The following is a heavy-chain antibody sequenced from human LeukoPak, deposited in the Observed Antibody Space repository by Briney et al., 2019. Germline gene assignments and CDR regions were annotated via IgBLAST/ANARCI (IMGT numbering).Heavy chain of an antibody. J-gene: IGHJ4*02. CDR2: INTSGGST. Sequence: ASVKVSCKSSGYTFTNYHMHWVRQAPGQGLEWMGIINTSGGSTSYAQSVQGRVTMTRTTSPSTVYMELSSLRSEDTAVSYCARDAIENYDFWSGSYYYFDYWGQGTLVTVSS. D-gene: IGHD3-3*01. V-gene: IGHV1-46*01. CDR1: GYTFTNYH. CDR3: ARDAIENYDFWSGSYYYFDY.